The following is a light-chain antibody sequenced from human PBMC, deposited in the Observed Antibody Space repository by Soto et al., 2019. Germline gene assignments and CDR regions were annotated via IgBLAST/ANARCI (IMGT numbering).Light chain of an antibody. Sequence: DIVMTQSPATLSVSPGERATLSCRASQNVNNNLAWYQQKPGQAPRLLLYGASTRATGIPARFSGSGSGTEFTLTISSLQSEDFAMYYCLHHGSSLWTLGQATKVDIK. CDR2: GAS. V-gene: IGKV3-15*01. CDR3: LHHGSSLWT. J-gene: IGKJ1*01. CDR1: QNVNNN.